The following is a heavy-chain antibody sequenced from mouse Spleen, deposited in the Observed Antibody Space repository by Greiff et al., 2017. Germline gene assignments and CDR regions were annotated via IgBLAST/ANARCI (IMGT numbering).Heavy chain of an antibody. J-gene: IGHJ2*01. CDR1: GFTFSSYA. D-gene: IGHD2-10*01. Sequence: EVKLVESGGGLVKPGGSLKLSCAASGFTFSSYAMSWVRQTPEKRLEWVATISSGGSYTYYPDSVKGRFTISRDNAKNTLYLQMSSLRSEDTAMYYCARPAYYGASFDYWGQGTTLTVSS. V-gene: IGHV5-9-1*01. CDR3: ARPAYYGASFDY. CDR2: ISSGGSYT.